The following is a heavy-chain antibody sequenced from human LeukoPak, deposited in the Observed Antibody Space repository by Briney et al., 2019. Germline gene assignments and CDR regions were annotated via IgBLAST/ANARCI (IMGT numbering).Heavy chain of an antibody. Sequence: SETLSLTCAVSGGSISSSNWWSWVRQPPGKGLEWIGEIYHSGSTNYNPSLKSRVTISVDTSKNQFSLKLSSVTAADTAVYYCARAPASNYEVWFDPWGQGTLVTVSS. CDR2: IYHSGST. D-gene: IGHD4-11*01. CDR3: ARAPASNYEVWFDP. V-gene: IGHV4-4*02. J-gene: IGHJ5*02. CDR1: GGSISSSNW.